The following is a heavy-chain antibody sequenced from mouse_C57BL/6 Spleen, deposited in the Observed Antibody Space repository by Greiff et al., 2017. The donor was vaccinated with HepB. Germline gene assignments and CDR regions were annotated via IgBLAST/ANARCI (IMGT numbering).Heavy chain of an antibody. CDR2: IRSKSNNYAT. D-gene: IGHD2-14*01. Sequence: EVKLVESGRGLVQPKGSLKLSCAASGFSFNTYAMNWVRQAPGKGLEWVARIRSKSNNYATYYADSVKDRFTISRAESESMLYLQMNNLKTEDTAMYYCVRRRWEYDVSAMDYWGQGTSVTVSS. J-gene: IGHJ4*01. CDR1: GFSFNTYA. CDR3: VRRRWEYDVSAMDY. V-gene: IGHV10-1*01.